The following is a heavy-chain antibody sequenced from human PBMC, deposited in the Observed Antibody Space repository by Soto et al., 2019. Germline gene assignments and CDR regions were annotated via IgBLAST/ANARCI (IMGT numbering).Heavy chain of an antibody. D-gene: IGHD5-12*01. Sequence: SETLSLTCAVSGGSISSSNWWSWVRQPPGKGLEWLGEIYHSGSTNYNPTLKSRVTLSVDKSKNQFSLKLSSVTAADTAVYYCASRPYSGYEYYYYYGMDVWGQGTTVTVSS. J-gene: IGHJ6*02. CDR2: IYHSGST. CDR1: GGSISSSNW. V-gene: IGHV4-4*02. CDR3: ASRPYSGYEYYYYYGMDV.